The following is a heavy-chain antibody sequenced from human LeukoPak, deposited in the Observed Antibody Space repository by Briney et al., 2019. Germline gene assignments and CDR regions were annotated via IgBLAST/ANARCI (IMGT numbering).Heavy chain of an antibody. J-gene: IGHJ6*02. CDR3: ARVFQGAARNYYGMDV. Sequence: GASVKVSCKASGYTFTSYGISWVRQAPGQGLEWMGWISAYNGNTNYAQKLQGRVTMTTDTSTSTAYMELRSLRSDDTAVYYCARVFQGAARNYYGMDVWGQGTTVTVSS. D-gene: IGHD1-26*01. CDR2: ISAYNGNT. V-gene: IGHV1-18*01. CDR1: GYTFTSYG.